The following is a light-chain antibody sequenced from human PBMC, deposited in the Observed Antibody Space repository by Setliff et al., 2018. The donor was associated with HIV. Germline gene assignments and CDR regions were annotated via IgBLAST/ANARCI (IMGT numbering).Light chain of an antibody. J-gene: IGLJ1*01. CDR3: SSYAITNTLP. V-gene: IGLV2-14*01. CDR1: SSDVGGYSH. CDR2: EVR. Sequence: QSVLTQPASVSGSPGQSITISRTGTSSDVGGYSHVSWYQQHPGKAPKLIIYEVRNRPSGVSNRFSGSKSGNTASLTISGLQAEDEADYYCSSYAITNTLPFGTGTKVTVL.